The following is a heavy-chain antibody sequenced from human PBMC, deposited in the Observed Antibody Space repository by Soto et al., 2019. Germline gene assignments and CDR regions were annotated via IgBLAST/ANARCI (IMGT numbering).Heavy chain of an antibody. V-gene: IGHV5-51*01. CDR2: IYPGDSDT. J-gene: IGHJ5*02. CDR3: ARRNSSWNNWFDP. CDR1: GYSFTSYW. D-gene: IGHD6-13*01. Sequence: PGESLKISCKGSGYSFTSYWIGWVRQKPGKGPEWMGIIYPGDSDTRYSPSFQGQVTISADKSISTAYLQWSSLKASDTAMYYCARRNSSWNNWFDPWGQGTLVTVSS.